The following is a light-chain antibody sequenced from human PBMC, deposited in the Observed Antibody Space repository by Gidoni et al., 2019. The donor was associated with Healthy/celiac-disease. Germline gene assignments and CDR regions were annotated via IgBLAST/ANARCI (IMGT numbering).Light chain of an antibody. CDR1: QSISSW. V-gene: IGKV1-5*03. Sequence: DIQMTQSPSTLSASVGDRVTITCRASQSISSWLAWYQQKPGKAPKLLIYTASSLESGVPSRFSVSGSGTEFTLTISSLQPDDFAPYYCQQYNSPWTFGQGTKVEIK. CDR2: TAS. J-gene: IGKJ1*01. CDR3: QQYNSPWT.